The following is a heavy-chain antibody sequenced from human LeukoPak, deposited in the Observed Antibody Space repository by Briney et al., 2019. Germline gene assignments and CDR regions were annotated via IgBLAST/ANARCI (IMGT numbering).Heavy chain of an antibody. CDR3: ARHGGGSYHYYYYMDV. V-gene: IGHV4-4*09. Sequence: SETLSLTCTVSGGSISSYYWSWIRQPPGKGLGWIAYIYTSGSTNYNPSLKSRVTISVDTSKNQISLKLSSVTAADTAVYYCARHGGGSYHYYYYMDVWGKGTTVTVSS. J-gene: IGHJ6*03. CDR2: IYTSGST. CDR1: GGSISSYY. D-gene: IGHD1-26*01.